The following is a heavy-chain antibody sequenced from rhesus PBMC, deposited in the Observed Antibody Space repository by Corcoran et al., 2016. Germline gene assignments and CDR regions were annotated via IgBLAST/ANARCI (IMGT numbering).Heavy chain of an antibody. CDR3: ATEKGYEDDYGYYTMSHNRFDV. V-gene: IGHV4-127*01. D-gene: IGHD3-9*01. Sequence: QVQLQESGPGLVKPSEPLSLTCAGSGYSISSGYGGSWIRQPPGKGLEWIGYIGGSSGSTNYSPSLKSRVTISKDTSKNQFSLKLSSVTAADTAVYYCATEKGYEDDYGYYTMSHNRFDVWGAGVLVTVSS. J-gene: IGHJ5-1*01. CDR2: IGGSSGST. CDR1: GYSISSGYG.